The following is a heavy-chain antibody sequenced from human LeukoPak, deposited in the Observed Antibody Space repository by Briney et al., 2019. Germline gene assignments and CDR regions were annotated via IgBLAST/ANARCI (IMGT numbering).Heavy chain of an antibody. J-gene: IGHJ4*02. CDR2: IIPIFGTE. CDR3: ARMDLGATAFDY. D-gene: IGHD1-26*01. CDR1: GGTFSSYA. V-gene: IGHV1-69*05. Sequence: AASVKVSCKASGGTFSSYAISWVRQAPGQGLEWMGGIIPIFGTENYAQKFQGRVTITTDESTSTAYMELSSLRSEDTAVYYCARMDLGATAFDYWGQGTLVTVSS.